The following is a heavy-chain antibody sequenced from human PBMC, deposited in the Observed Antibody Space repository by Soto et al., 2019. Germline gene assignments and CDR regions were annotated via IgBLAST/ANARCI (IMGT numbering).Heavy chain of an antibody. V-gene: IGHV1-46*01. CDR1: GYTFTSYY. Sequence: GASVKVSCKASGYTFTSYYMHWVRQAPGQGLEWMGIINPSGGSTSYAQKFQGRVTMTRDTSTSTVYMELSSLRSEDTAVYYCATRTTTVTFNYYYYYGMDVWGQGTTVTVSS. J-gene: IGHJ6*02. CDR2: INPSGGST. CDR3: ATRTTTVTFNYYYYYGMDV. D-gene: IGHD4-17*01.